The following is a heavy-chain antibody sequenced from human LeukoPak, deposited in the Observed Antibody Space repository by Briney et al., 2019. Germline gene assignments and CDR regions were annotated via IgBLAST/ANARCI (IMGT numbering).Heavy chain of an antibody. Sequence: GGSLRLSCAASGFTFSTYSMNWVRQAPGKGLEWVSSISSGSRYIYYADSVKGRFTISRDNAKNSLYLQMNSLRAEDTAVYYCARDYNSIHAFDIWGQGTMVTVS. V-gene: IGHV3-21*01. CDR2: ISSGSRYI. J-gene: IGHJ3*02. CDR3: ARDYNSIHAFDI. D-gene: IGHD5-24*01. CDR1: GFTFSTYS.